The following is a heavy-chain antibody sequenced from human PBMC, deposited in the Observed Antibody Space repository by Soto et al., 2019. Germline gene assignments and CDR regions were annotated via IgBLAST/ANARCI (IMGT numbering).Heavy chain of an antibody. CDR3: ATDPVRWQLAFEY. CDR1: DFTLINAW. J-gene: IGHJ4*02. CDR2: IKSKADGGTT. V-gene: IGHV3-15*07. Sequence: SLRHSCTASDFTLINAWMNWVRHSPLKLLELVGRIKSKADGGTTDFATSVKGRFTISRDDSENTVHLQMNSLQTEDTAIYYCATDPVRWQLAFEYWGLGTLVTVS. D-gene: IGHD1-26*01.